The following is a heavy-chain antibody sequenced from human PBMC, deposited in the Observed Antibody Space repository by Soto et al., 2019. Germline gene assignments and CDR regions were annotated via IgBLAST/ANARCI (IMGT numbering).Heavy chain of an antibody. Sequence: QVQLVQSGAEVRKPGASVKVSCKVSGYSLTELSIHWVRQAPGKGPEWMGGFDPEDGEIKFAQNFQGRVTMTEDTPTDTAYMELSSLRSEDTAIYYCATGLQRLVNLYYFDLWGQGTLVTVSS. CDR1: GYSLTELS. J-gene: IGHJ4*02. D-gene: IGHD2-15*01. CDR2: FDPEDGEI. CDR3: ATGLQRLVNLYYFDL. V-gene: IGHV1-24*01.